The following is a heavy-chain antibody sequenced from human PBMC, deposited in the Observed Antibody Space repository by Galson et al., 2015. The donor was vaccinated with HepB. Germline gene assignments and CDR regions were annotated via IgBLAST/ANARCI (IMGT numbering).Heavy chain of an antibody. V-gene: IGHV3-30*04. CDR3: ARVGSGSYFAPFDI. J-gene: IGHJ3*02. D-gene: IGHD1-26*01. CDR1: GFTFSSYT. CDR2: ISYDGSNK. Sequence: SLRLSCAVSGFTFSSYTIHWVRQAPGKGLEWVAVISYDGSNKYYADSVKGRFTISRDNSKNTLYLQMNSLRVEDTAVYYCARVGSGSYFAPFDIWGQGTMVTVSS.